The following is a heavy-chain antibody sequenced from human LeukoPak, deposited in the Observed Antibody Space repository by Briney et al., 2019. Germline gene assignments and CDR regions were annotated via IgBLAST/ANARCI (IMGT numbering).Heavy chain of an antibody. CDR1: GYSFSTYW. CDR2: IYPADSDT. V-gene: IGHV5-51*01. D-gene: IGHD6-19*01. CDR3: ARRVSSGWLFDY. J-gene: IGHJ4*02. Sequence: GESLKISCKGSGYSFSTYWIGWVRQTPGKGLEWMAIIYPADSDTTYSPSFQGQVIISADKSISTAYLQWSSLKASDTAMYYCARRVSSGWLFDYWGQGTLVTVSS.